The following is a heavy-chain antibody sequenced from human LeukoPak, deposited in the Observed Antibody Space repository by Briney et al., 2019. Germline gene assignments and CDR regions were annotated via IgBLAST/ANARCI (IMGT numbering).Heavy chain of an antibody. Sequence: GASVKVSCKASGGTFSSYAISWVRQAPGQGLEWMGRIIPIFGIANYAQKFQGRVTITADKSTSTAYMELSSLRSEDTAVYYCARGVQLRYFDSTWSLDYWGQGTLVTVSS. CDR2: IIPIFGIA. CDR1: GGTFSSYA. V-gene: IGHV1-69*04. J-gene: IGHJ4*02. D-gene: IGHD3-9*01. CDR3: ARGVQLRYFDSTWSLDY.